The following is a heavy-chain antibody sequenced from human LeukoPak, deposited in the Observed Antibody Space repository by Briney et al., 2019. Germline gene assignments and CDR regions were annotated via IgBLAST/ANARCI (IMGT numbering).Heavy chain of an antibody. CDR3: TSARYGGNSDY. CDR1: GFTFSSNW. J-gene: IGHJ4*02. Sequence: GGSLRLSCADSGFTFSSNWMHWVRQAPGKGLEWVSRIASDGSSTDYADSVRGRFTISRDNAKNTLYLQMNSLRAEDTAVYYCTSARYGGNSDYWGQGTLVTVSS. CDR2: IASDGSST. D-gene: IGHD4-23*01. V-gene: IGHV3-74*01.